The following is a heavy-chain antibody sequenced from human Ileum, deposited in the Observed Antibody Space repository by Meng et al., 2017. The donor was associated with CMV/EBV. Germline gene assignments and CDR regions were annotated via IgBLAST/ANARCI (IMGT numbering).Heavy chain of an antibody. J-gene: IGHJ4*02. CDR2: ISSSSSYI. V-gene: IGHV3-21*01. D-gene: IGHD1-20*01. CDR1: VFTFSSYS. CDR3: ARDRSEYNSPEYYFDY. Sequence: SVFTFSSYSMNWVRQAPGKGLECVSSISSSSSYIYYADSVKGRFTISRDNAKNSLYLQMNSLRAEDTAVYYCARDRSEYNSPEYYFDYWGQGTLVTVSS.